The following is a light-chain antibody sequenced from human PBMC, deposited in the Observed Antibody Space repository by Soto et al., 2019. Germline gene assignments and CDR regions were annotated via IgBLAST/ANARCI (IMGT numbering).Light chain of an antibody. CDR1: SSDVGAYNS. J-gene: IGLJ1*01. V-gene: IGLV2-23*01. CDR3: CSSAPESTYV. CDR2: KGT. Sequence: QSALAQPASVSGSPGQSITISCTGTSSDVGAYNSVSWYQQHPHRAPQVIIYKGTKRPSGVSNRFSGSTSGNAASLTISALQTDDEAYYFCCSSAPESTYVCGTGTKVTVL.